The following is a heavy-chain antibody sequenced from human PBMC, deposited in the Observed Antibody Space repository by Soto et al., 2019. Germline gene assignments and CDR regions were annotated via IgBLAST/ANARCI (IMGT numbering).Heavy chain of an antibody. CDR3: ASCRDGYTARDIFDY. J-gene: IGHJ4*02. D-gene: IGHD5-12*01. V-gene: IGHV3-30*03. Sequence: HPGGSLRLSCAASGFTFSSYGMHWVRQAPGKGLEWVAVISYDGSKKYYADSVKGRFAISRDNSKNTLYLEMNSLRPEDTAVYYCASCRDGYTARDIFDYWGQGTLVTVSS. CDR2: ISYDGSKK. CDR1: GFTFSSYG.